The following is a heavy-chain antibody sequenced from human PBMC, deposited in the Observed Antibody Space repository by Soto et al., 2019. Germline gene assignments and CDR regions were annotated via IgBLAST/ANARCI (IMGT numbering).Heavy chain of an antibody. CDR3: ARNGIVVVPAAMGFDY. D-gene: IGHD2-2*01. CDR2: IIPILGIA. Sequence: QVQLVPSGAEVKKPGSSVKVSCKASGGTFSSYTISWVRQAPGQGLEWMGRIIPILGIANYAQKFQGRVTITADKSTSTAYMELSSLRSEDTAVYYCARNGIVVVPAAMGFDYWGQGTLVTVSS. CDR1: GGTFSSYT. J-gene: IGHJ4*02. V-gene: IGHV1-69*02.